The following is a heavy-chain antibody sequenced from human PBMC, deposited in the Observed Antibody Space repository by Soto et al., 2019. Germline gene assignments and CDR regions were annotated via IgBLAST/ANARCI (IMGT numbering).Heavy chain of an antibody. CDR2: TYYRSKWYN. CDR1: GDSVSCNSAA. D-gene: IGHD4-4*01. J-gene: IGHJ6*02. V-gene: IGHV6-1*01. CDR3: ARDRSIGSNYVYYYYGMDV. Sequence: PSQTLSLTCAISGDSVSCNSAAWNWIRQSPSRGLEWLGRTYYRSKWYNDYAVSVKSRITIDSDTSKNQFSMQLNSVPPADTAVYYCARDRSIGSNYVYYYYGMDVWRQVTTVTVSS.